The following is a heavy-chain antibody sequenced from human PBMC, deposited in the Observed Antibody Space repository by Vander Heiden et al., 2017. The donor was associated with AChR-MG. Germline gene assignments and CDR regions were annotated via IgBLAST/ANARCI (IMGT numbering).Heavy chain of an antibody. Sequence: EVQLVESGGGLVQPGGSLRLSCAASGFTFSSYEMNWVRQAPGKGLEWVSYISSSGSTIYYADSVKGRFTISRDNAKNSLYLQMNSLRAEDTAVYYCAREASGYCSSTSCLSREIDYWGQGTLVTVSS. CDR2: ISSSGSTI. D-gene: IGHD2-2*03. J-gene: IGHJ4*02. CDR3: AREASGYCSSTSCLSREIDY. V-gene: IGHV3-48*03. CDR1: GFTFSSYE.